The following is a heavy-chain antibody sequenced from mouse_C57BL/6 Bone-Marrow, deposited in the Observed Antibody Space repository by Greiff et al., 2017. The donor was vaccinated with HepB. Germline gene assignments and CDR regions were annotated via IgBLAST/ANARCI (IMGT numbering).Heavy chain of an antibody. V-gene: IGHV1-69*01. CDR2: IDPSDSYT. CDR1: GYTFTSYW. Sequence: VQLQQPGAELVMPGASVKLSCKASGYTFTSYWMHWVKQRPGQGLEWIGEIDPSDSYTNYNQKFKGKSTLTVDKSSSTAYMQLSSLTSEDSAVYYCARAYGSWYFDVWGTGTTVTVSS. D-gene: IGHD1-1*01. J-gene: IGHJ1*03. CDR3: ARAYGSWYFDV.